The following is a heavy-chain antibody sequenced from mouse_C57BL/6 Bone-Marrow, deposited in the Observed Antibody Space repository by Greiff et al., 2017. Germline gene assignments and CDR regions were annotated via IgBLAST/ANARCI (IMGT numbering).Heavy chain of an antibody. CDR3: ARHSYYAMDY. V-gene: IGHV5-6*01. J-gene: IGHJ4*01. CDR1: GFTFSSYG. Sequence: EVQVVESGGDLVKPGGSLKLSCAASGFTFSSYGMSWVRQTPDKRLAWVATISSGGSYTYYPDSVKGRFTISKDNAKNTLYLQLSSLKSEDTAMYYGARHSYYAMDYWGQGTSVTVSS. CDR2: ISSGGSYT.